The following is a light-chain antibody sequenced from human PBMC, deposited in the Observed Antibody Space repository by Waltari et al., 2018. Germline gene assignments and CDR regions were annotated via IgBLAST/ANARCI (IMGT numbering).Light chain of an antibody. CDR2: WAS. V-gene: IGKV4-1*01. CDR1: QTVFDSSNNKNY. J-gene: IGKJ2*01. Sequence: DIVMTQSPDSLAVSLGERATLNCRSSQTVFDSSNNKNYVAWYQQKPGQTPKLLFYWASTRESGVPDRFSGGESGTEFTLTVSSLQPEDVTVYYCQQYYTIPYTFGQGTKLEI. CDR3: QQYYTIPYT.